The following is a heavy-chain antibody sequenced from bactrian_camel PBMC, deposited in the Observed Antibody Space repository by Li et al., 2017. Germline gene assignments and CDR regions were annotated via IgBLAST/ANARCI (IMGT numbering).Heavy chain of an antibody. CDR1: EFTFEDSD. V-gene: IGHV3S66*01. D-gene: IGHD1*01. J-gene: IGHJ6*01. Sequence: VQLVESGGGSVQAGGSLLLSCTASEFTFEDSDVGWYRQVPDFECEWISTIASDGSTSYADSVKDRFTISRDNDKRTLTLQMDNLKPGDTAMYYCASRRAGAFCRDGDPRTFDYWGQGTQVTVS. CDR2: TIASDGST. CDR3: ASRRAGAFCRDGDPRTFDY.